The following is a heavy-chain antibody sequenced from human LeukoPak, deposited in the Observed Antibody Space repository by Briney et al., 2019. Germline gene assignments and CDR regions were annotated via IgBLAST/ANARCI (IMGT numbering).Heavy chain of an antibody. D-gene: IGHD1-26*01. J-gene: IGHJ4*02. V-gene: IGHV5-51*01. Sequence: HGESLKISCQGSGYSFTSYWIGWVRQMPGKGLKWRGIIYPGDSDARYSPSFQGQVTISADKSISTAYLQWSSLKASDTAMYYCARRRDLYSGSYYPFDYWGQGTLVTVSS. CDR2: IYPGDSDA. CDR3: ARRRDLYSGSYYPFDY. CDR1: GYSFTSYW.